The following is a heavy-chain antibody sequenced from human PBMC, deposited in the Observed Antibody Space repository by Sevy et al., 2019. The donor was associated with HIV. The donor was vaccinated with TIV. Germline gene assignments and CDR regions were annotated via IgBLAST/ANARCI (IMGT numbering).Heavy chain of an antibody. CDR3: TRDRGRLQGYYFDY. V-gene: IGHV3-49*03. CDR2: IRSKACGGTT. Sequence: GGYLRLSRTASGFTFGDYAMSWFRQAPGKGLEWVGFIRSKACGGTTEYAASVKGRFTISRDDSKSIAYLQMNSLKTEDTAVYYCTRDRGRLQGYYFDYWGQGTLVTVSS. D-gene: IGHD4-4*01. J-gene: IGHJ4*02. CDR1: GFTFGDYA.